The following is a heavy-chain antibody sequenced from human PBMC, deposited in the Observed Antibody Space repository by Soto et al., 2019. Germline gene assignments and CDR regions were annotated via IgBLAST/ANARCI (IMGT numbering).Heavy chain of an antibody. CDR1: GFIFRNYA. D-gene: IGHD1-20*01. CDR3: AKDVYARGQPDY. V-gene: IGHV3-23*01. Sequence: EVQLLESGGGLVQPGGSLRLSCAASGFIFRNYAMSWVRQAPGKGLEWVSAISGSAGSRYYADSVKGRFTISRDNSKNTLYLQMNSRRAEDTAVYYCAKDVYARGQPDYWGQGTLFTVSS. J-gene: IGHJ4*02. CDR2: ISGSAGSR.